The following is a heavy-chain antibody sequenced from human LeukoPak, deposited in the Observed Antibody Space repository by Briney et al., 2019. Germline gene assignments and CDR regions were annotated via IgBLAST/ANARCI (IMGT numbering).Heavy chain of an antibody. V-gene: IGHV1-8*03. Sequence: GASVKVSCKASGYTFTSYDINWVRQATGQGLEWMGWMNPNSGNTGYAQKFQGRVTITRNTSISTAYMELSSLRSEDTAVYYCARGEIDSSGWYKRGAYWGQGTLVTVSS. J-gene: IGHJ4*02. D-gene: IGHD6-19*01. CDR3: ARGEIDSSGWYKRGAY. CDR1: GYTFTSYD. CDR2: MNPNSGNT.